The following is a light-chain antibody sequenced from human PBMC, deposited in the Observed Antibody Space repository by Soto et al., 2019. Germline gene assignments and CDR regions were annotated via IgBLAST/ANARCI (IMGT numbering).Light chain of an antibody. J-gene: IGKJ1*01. CDR3: QQYYSYPLT. V-gene: IGKV3-15*01. CDR1: QSVGND. CDR2: GAS. Sequence: EIVVTQSPATLSASPGEKVILSCTTSQSVGNDLAWYQEKPGQAPRLLIYGASTRATAFPPRFSGSGSGTEFTLTINCLQSEDFATYYCQQYYSYPLTFGQGTKVDI.